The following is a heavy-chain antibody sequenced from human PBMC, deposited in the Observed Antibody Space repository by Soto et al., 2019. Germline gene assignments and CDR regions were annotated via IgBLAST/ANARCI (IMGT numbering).Heavy chain of an antibody. V-gene: IGHV3-7*03. CDR1: SFTFSSYW. Sequence: DVRLVESGGGLVQPGGSLRLSCAASSFTFSSYWLSWVRQAPGKGLEWVATIKQDGSENYYVDSVKGRFTISRDNAKNSLYLQMSSLRADDTAVYYCARDGPFISVAAPDFQYAMDVWGQGSTVTFS. D-gene: IGHD6-19*01. CDR2: IKQDGSEN. CDR3: ARDGPFISVAAPDFQYAMDV. J-gene: IGHJ6*02.